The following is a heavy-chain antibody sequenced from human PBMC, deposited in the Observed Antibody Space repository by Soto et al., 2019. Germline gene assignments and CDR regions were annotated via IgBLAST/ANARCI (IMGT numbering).Heavy chain of an antibody. CDR3: AREGQRWLQGRAFDI. J-gene: IGHJ3*02. Sequence: SETLSLTCAVYGGSFSGYYWSWIRQPPGKGLEWIGEINHSGSTNYNPSLKSRVTISVDTSKNQFSLKLSSVTAADTAVYYCAREGQRWLQGRAFDIWGQGTMVTVSS. CDR2: INHSGST. CDR1: GGSFSGYY. D-gene: IGHD5-12*01. V-gene: IGHV4-34*01.